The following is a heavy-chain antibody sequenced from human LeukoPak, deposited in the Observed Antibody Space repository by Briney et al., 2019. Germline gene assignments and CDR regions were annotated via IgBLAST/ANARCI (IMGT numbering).Heavy chain of an antibody. CDR1: GGSISSSRYY. J-gene: IGHJ4*02. V-gene: IGHV4-39*01. CDR3: ARQRCSGGSCFFSDYFDY. CDR2: IYYSGST. D-gene: IGHD2-15*01. Sequence: SETLSLTCTVSGGSISSSRYYWAWIRQSPGKGLECIGSIYYSGSTYYNPSLKSRVTISVDTSKNQFSLKLSSVTAADTAVYYCARQRCSGGSCFFSDYFDYWGQGALVTVSS.